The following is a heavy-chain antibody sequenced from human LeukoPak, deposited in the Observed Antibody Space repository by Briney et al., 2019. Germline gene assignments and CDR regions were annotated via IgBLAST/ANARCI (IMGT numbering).Heavy chain of an antibody. CDR3: ARGRRGNYDILTGYYSGAYFDY. CDR2: IYYSGST. D-gene: IGHD3-9*01. CDR1: GGSISSYY. J-gene: IGHJ4*02. V-gene: IGHV4-59*01. Sequence: PSETPSLTCTVSGGSISSYYWSWIRQPPGKGLEWIGYIYYSGSTNYNPSLKSRVTISVDTSKNQFSLKLSSVTAADTAVYYCARGRRGNYDILTGYYSGAYFDYRGQGTLVTVSS.